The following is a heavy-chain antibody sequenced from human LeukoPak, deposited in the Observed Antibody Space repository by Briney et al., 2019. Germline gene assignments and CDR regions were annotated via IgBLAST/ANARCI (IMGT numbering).Heavy chain of an antibody. CDR2: IYQSGTT. CDR1: GYSISSGYY. D-gene: IGHD1-26*01. J-gene: IGHJ4*02. V-gene: IGHV4-38-2*02. CDR3: ARSRSWDRLRHFDY. Sequence: SETLSLTCSVSGYSISSGYYWGWIRQPPGKGLEWIGSIYQSGTTSYNPSLKSRVTISVDTSKNQFSLKLSSVTAADTAVYYCARSRSWDRLRHFDYWGQGTLVTVSS.